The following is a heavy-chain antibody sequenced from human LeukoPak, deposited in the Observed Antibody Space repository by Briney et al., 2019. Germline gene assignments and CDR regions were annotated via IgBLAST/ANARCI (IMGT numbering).Heavy chain of an antibody. Sequence: SVKVSCKASGGTFSSYAISWVRQAPGQGLEWMGRIIPIFGIANYAQKFQGRVTITADKSTSTAYMELSSLRSEDTAVYYCARAWTTVTGNYYYGMDVWGQGTTVTVSS. J-gene: IGHJ6*02. CDR3: ARAWTTVTGNYYYGMDV. V-gene: IGHV1-69*04. CDR2: IIPIFGIA. CDR1: GGTFSSYA. D-gene: IGHD4-17*01.